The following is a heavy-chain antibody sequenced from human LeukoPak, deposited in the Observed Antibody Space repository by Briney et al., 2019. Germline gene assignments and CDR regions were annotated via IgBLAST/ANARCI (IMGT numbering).Heavy chain of an antibody. CDR1: GFTFSSYW. D-gene: IGHD6-6*01. CDR2: INGNGSST. CDR3: ARLSYRPESSIAARPYDY. J-gene: IGHJ4*02. Sequence: GESLRLSCAASGFTFSSYWMHWVRQAPGKGLVWVSRINGNGSSTDYADSVKGRFTISRDNAKNTLYLQMNSLRAEDTAVYYCARLSYRPESSIAARPYDYWGQGTLVTVSS. V-gene: IGHV3-74*01.